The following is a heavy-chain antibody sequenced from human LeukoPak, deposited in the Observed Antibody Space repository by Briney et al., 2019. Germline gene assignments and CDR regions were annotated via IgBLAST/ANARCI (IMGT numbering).Heavy chain of an antibody. CDR1: GGSISSYY. J-gene: IGHJ4*02. D-gene: IGHD2-2*01. Sequence: SDTLSLTCAVSGGSISSYYWSWIRQPPGKGLEWIGYVYYSGSIYYNPSLKSRVTMSVDTSRNQFSLKLSSVTAVDTAVYYCARGYCSSTSCYYFDYWGQGTLVTVSS. CDR3: ARGYCSSTSCYYFDY. V-gene: IGHV4-59*04. CDR2: VYYSGSI.